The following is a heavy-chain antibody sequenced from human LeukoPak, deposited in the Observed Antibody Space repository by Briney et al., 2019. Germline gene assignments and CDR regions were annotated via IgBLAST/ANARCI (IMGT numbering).Heavy chain of an antibody. V-gene: IGHV3-43*01. D-gene: IGHD6-6*01. J-gene: IGHJ4*02. CDR2: ISWDGGST. Sequence: GGSLRLSCAASGFTFDDYTMHWVRQAPGKGLEWVSLISWDGGSTYYADSVKGRFTISRDNSKNSLYLQMNSLRTEDTALYYCAKDIFPYSSSSPFDYWGQGTLVTVSS. CDR1: GFTFDDYT. CDR3: AKDIFPYSSSSPFDY.